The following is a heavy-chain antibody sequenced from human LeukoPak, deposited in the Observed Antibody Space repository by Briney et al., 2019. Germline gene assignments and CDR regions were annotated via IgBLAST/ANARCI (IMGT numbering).Heavy chain of an antibody. D-gene: IGHD6-13*01. Sequence: GRSLRLSCAASGFTFSSYGMHWVRQAPGKGLEWVAVIWYDGSNKYYADSVKGRFTITRDNSKNTLYLQMNSLRAEDTAVYYCAREGVSAGIFDYWGQGTLVTVSS. J-gene: IGHJ4*02. CDR3: AREGVSAGIFDY. V-gene: IGHV3-33*01. CDR1: GFTFSSYG. CDR2: IWYDGSNK.